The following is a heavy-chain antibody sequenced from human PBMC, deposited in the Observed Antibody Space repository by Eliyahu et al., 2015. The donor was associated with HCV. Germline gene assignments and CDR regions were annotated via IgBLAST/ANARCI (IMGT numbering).Heavy chain of an antibody. Sequence: QVQLVESGGGLVKPGGSLRLSCAASGFTFSDYYMSWIRQAPGKGLEWVSYISSSSSYTNYADSVKGRFTISRDNAKNSLYLQMNSLRAEDTAVYYCARAILVGKGKAKLELVSAFDYWGQGTLVTVSS. V-gene: IGHV3-11*05. CDR1: GFTFSDYY. CDR2: ISSSSSYT. J-gene: IGHJ4*02. D-gene: IGHD1-7*01. CDR3: ARAILVGKGKAKLELVSAFDY.